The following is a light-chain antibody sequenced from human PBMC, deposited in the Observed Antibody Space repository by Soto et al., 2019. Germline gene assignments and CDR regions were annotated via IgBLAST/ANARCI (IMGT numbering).Light chain of an antibody. J-gene: IGKJ4*01. CDR3: KQSYSTPPS. CDR2: GTS. CDR1: QSINTY. V-gene: IGKV1-39*01. Sequence: DIQMTQSPSSLSASVGDRVTITCRASQSINTYLNWYQQTPGKAPKLLIYGTSTLQSGVPSRFSGSGSGTDFTLTTSGRQPEDFATYYCKQSYSTPPSFGGGTKVEIK.